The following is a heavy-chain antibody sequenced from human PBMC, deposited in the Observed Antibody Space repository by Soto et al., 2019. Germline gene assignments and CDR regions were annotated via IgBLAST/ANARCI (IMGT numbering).Heavy chain of an antibody. CDR3: ARGPRGQLWGAVVDY. Sequence: TSETLSLTCAVYGGSFSGYYWSWIRQPPGKGLEWIGEINHSGSTNYNPSLKSRVTISVDTSKNQFSLKLSSVTAADTAVYYCARGPRGQLWGAVVDYWGQGTLVTVSS. V-gene: IGHV4-34*01. CDR1: GGSFSGYY. CDR2: INHSGST. J-gene: IGHJ4*02. D-gene: IGHD5-18*01.